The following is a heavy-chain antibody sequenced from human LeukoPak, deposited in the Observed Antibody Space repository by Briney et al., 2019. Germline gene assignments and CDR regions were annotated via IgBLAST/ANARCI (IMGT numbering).Heavy chain of an antibody. D-gene: IGHD2-2*01. V-gene: IGHV4-4*07. Sequence: SETLSLNCTVSGGSISSYYWSWIRQPAGKGLEWIGRIYTSGSTNYNPSLKSRVTMSVDTSKNQFSLKLSSVTAADTAVYYCARSPYCSSTSCYRGAYYFDYWGQGTLVTVSS. J-gene: IGHJ4*02. CDR1: GGSISSYY. CDR3: ARSPYCSSTSCYRGAYYFDY. CDR2: IYTSGST.